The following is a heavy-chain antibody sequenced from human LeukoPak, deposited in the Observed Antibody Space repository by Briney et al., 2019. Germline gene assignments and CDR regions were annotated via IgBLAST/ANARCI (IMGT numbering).Heavy chain of an antibody. Sequence: SETLSLTCTVSGGSISSYYWSWIRQPPGKGLEWIGYIYTSGSTNYNPSLKSGVTISVDTSKNQFSLKLSSVTAADTAVYYCARDPRDGYNRAFDIWGQGTMVTVSS. J-gene: IGHJ3*02. CDR1: GGSISSYY. V-gene: IGHV4-4*09. CDR2: IYTSGST. CDR3: ARDPRDGYNRAFDI. D-gene: IGHD5-24*01.